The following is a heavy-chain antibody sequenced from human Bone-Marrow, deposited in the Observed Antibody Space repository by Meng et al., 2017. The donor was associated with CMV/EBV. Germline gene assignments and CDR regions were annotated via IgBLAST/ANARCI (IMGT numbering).Heavy chain of an antibody. D-gene: IGHD1-26*01. Sequence: ASVKVSCKASGYTFTSYGIRWVRQAPGQGLEWMGWISAYNGNTNYAQKLQGRVTMTTDTSTSTAYMELRSLRSDDTAVYYCARDYRGLLPKHIVGATPGYWGQGTLVTVSS. V-gene: IGHV1-18*01. CDR3: ARDYRGLLPKHIVGATPGY. CDR2: ISAYNGNT. CDR1: GYTFTSYG. J-gene: IGHJ4*02.